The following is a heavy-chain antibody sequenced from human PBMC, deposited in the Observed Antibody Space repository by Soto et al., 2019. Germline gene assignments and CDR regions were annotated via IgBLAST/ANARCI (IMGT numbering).Heavy chain of an antibody. J-gene: IGHJ4*02. V-gene: IGHV1-8*01. Sequence: WASVKVSCKTSGYTFTSYDINWVRQATGQGPEWMGWMNPNRGNTGYAQSFQGRVTMTRDTSISTAYMELTSLRSEDTAVYYCARGVVAGMDFWGQGTLVTVSS. CDR1: GYTFTSYD. CDR3: ARGVVAGMDF. CDR2: MNPNRGNT. D-gene: IGHD6-19*01.